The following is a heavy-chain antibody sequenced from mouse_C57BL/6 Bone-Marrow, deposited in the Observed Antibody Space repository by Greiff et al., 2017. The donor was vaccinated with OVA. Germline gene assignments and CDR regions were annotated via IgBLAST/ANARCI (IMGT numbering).Heavy chain of an antibody. CDR1: GYTFTSYW. Sequence: QVQLQQPGAELVRPGSSVKLSCKASGYTFTSYWMHWVKQRPIQGLEWIGNIDPSDSETHYNQKFKGKATLTVDTSSSTAYMQLSSLTSEDSAVYYCARGGITTVLDYWGQGTTLTVSS. D-gene: IGHD1-1*01. J-gene: IGHJ2*01. V-gene: IGHV1-52*01. CDR2: IDPSDSET. CDR3: ARGGITTVLDY.